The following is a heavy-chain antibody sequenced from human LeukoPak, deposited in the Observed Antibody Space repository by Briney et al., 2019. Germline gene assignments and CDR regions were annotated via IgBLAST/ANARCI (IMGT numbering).Heavy chain of an antibody. CDR2: ISRTSNTI. CDR1: GFTFSDYY. D-gene: IGHD4-17*01. CDR3: ARRKNDYGDLDY. V-gene: IGHV3-11*04. J-gene: IGHJ4*02. Sequence: PGGSLRLSCAASGFTFSDYYMSWIRQAPGKGLEWISHISRTSNTIYYADSVRGRFTTSRDNAKNSLYLQLNSLRAEDTAVYFCARRKNDYGDLDYWGQGTLVTVSS.